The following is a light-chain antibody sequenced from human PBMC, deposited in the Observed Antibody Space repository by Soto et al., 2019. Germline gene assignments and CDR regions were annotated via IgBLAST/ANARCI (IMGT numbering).Light chain of an antibody. CDR3: QQYNSYSPYT. CDR2: DAS. Sequence: DIQMTQSPSTLSASLGDRVTLTCRASQSISSWLAWYQQKPGQAPKLLIYDASSLESGVPSRFSGSGSGTEFTLTISSLQPDDFAAYYCQQYNSYSPYTFGQGTKLEIK. J-gene: IGKJ2*01. CDR1: QSISSW. V-gene: IGKV1-5*01.